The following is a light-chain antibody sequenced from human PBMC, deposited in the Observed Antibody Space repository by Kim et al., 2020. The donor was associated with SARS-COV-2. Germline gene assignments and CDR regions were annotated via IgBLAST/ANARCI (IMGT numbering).Light chain of an antibody. Sequence: ASVGDRVTITCRARQGISNSLAWYRQKPGKVLMLLIYGASTLRSGVPSRFRVSGSGTDFTLTISSLQPEDAATYYCQKYNSAPLTFGQGTKVDIK. CDR2: GAS. CDR3: QKYNSAPLT. J-gene: IGKJ1*01. V-gene: IGKV1-27*01. CDR1: QGISNS.